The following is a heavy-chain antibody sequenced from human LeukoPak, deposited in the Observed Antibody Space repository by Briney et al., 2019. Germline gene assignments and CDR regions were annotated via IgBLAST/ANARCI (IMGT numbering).Heavy chain of an antibody. CDR1: GFTFSSHW. D-gene: IGHD3-22*01. CDR2: IKQDGSEK. J-gene: IGHJ3*02. Sequence: GGSLRLSCAASGFTFSSHWMSWVRQAPGKGLEWVANIKQDGSEKYYVDSVKGRFTISRDNAKNSLYLQMNSLRAEDTAVYYCPRDWVDSSGYQYGAFDIWGQGTMVTVSS. V-gene: IGHV3-7*01. CDR3: PRDWVDSSGYQYGAFDI.